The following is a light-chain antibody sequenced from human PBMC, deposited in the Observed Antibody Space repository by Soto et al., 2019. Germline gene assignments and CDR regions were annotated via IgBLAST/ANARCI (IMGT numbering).Light chain of an antibody. CDR2: DAS. CDR1: QSISSW. CDR3: QQYNSYPWT. J-gene: IGKJ1*01. Sequence: DIQMPQSPSTLSASVGDRVTITCRASQSISSWLAWYQQKPGKAPKLLIYDASSLESVVPSRFSGSRSGTEFSLTISSLQPDGFATYYCQQYNSYPWTFGQGNKVEIK. V-gene: IGKV1-5*01.